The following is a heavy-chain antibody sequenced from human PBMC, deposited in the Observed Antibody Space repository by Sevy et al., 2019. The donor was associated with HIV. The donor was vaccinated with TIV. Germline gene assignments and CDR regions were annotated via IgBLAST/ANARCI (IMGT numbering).Heavy chain of an antibody. CDR1: GYSIISGYD. J-gene: IGHJ4*02. D-gene: IGHD1-26*01. Sequence: SETLSLTCAVSGYSIISGYDWGWIRQPPGKGLEWIGNIYHSGSTYYNPSLKSRVTISLDTSKNQFSLRLSSVTAADTAMYYCAGENAWGRGYSWGQGTLVTVSS. V-gene: IGHV4-38-2*01. CDR3: AGENAWGRGYS. CDR2: IYHSGST.